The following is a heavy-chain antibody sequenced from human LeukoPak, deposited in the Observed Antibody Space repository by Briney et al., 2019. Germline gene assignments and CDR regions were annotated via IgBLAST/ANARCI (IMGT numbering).Heavy chain of an antibody. D-gene: IGHD1-7*01. CDR1: GNTFTSYG. Sequence: ASVKVSCKASGNTFTSYGISWVQQAPGQGLEWMGWISAYNGNTNYAQKLQGRVTMTTDTSTSTAYMELRSLRSDDTAVYYCARDRLTVAGTTSFDYWGQGTLVTVSS. CDR3: ARDRLTVAGTTSFDY. J-gene: IGHJ4*02. CDR2: ISAYNGNT. V-gene: IGHV1-18*01.